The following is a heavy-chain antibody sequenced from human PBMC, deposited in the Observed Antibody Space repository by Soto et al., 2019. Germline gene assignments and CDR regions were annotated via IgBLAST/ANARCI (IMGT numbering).Heavy chain of an antibody. D-gene: IGHD3-22*01. CDR1: GFTFSSYW. CDR3: VSPTYYYDSSGYSYDAFDI. V-gene: IGHV3-74*01. Sequence: GGSLRLSCAASGFTFSSYWMHWVRQAPGKGLVWVSRINSDGSSTSYADSVKGRFTISRDNAKNTLYLQMNSLRAEDTAVYYCVSPTYYYDSSGYSYDAFDIWGQGTMVTVSS. CDR2: INSDGSST. J-gene: IGHJ3*02.